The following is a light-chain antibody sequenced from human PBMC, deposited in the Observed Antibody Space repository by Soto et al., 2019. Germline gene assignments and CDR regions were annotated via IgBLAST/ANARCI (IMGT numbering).Light chain of an antibody. Sequence: DIQMTQSPSTLSASVGDRVTITCRASQSFRSWLAWYQQKPGKAPKLLIYDDSTLESGVPSRFSGSGSGTEFTLTISSLQPDDFATYYCQQYNTYPGTFGQGTKLEI. V-gene: IGKV1-5*01. CDR2: DDS. CDR1: QSFRSW. CDR3: QQYNTYPGT. J-gene: IGKJ2*01.